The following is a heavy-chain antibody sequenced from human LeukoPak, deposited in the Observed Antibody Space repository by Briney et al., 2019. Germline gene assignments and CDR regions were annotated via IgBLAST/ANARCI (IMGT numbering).Heavy chain of an antibody. CDR2: IYAKSGGT. CDR1: GYTFSDYY. J-gene: IGHJ4*02. CDR3: ARDGWGIPGDY. Sequence: ASVKVSCKASGYTFSDYYIHWVRQAPGQGLEWMGRIYAKSGGTNYAQKFQGRVTMTRDTSTTTAYMELSSLTSDDTAVYYCARDGWGIPGDYWGRGTLVTVSS. D-gene: IGHD3-10*01. V-gene: IGHV1-2*06.